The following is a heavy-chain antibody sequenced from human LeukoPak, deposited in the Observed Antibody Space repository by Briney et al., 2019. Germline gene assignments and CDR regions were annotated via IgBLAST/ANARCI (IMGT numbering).Heavy chain of an antibody. CDR1: GFTVSSNH. Sequence: GGSLRFSCAASGFTVSSNHMSWVRQAPGKGLEWVSGIYSGGSTYYADSVKGRFTISRDNSKNTLYLQMNSLRAEDTAVYYCARGDDYYGSIGYWGQGTLVTVSS. D-gene: IGHD3-10*01. CDR2: IYSGGST. CDR3: ARGDDYYGSIGY. V-gene: IGHV3-53*01. J-gene: IGHJ4*02.